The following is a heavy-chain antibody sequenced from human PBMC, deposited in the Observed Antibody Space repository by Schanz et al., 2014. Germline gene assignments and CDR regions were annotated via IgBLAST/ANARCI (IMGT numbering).Heavy chain of an antibody. CDR2: ISNSGTTI. D-gene: IGHD6-19*01. CDR1: GFTFSDYY. V-gene: IGHV3-11*01. Sequence: VQLVESGGGVVQPGRSLRLSCAASGFTFSDYYMSWIRQAPGKGLEWVSYISNSGTTIYYADSVKGRFTISRDNAKSSLYLQMNSLRVEDTAVYYGARDLISSGWDGWGQGTLVTVSS. J-gene: IGHJ4*02. CDR3: ARDLISSGWDG.